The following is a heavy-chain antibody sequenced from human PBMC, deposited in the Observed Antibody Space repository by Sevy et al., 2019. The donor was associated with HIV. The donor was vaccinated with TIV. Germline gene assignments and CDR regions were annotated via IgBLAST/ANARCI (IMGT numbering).Heavy chain of an antibody. CDR2: LSWNSGSI. CDR1: GFTFDDYA. CDR3: AKELPPYDSSGYPFYWYFDL. V-gene: IGHV3-9*01. Sequence: GGSLRLSCVASGFTFDDYAMHWVRQAPGKGLEWVSGLSWNSGSIAYADSVRGRFIISRDNAKNSLYLQMNSLSAEDTAFYYCAKELPPYDSSGYPFYWYFDLWGRGTLVTVSS. J-gene: IGHJ2*01. D-gene: IGHD3-22*01.